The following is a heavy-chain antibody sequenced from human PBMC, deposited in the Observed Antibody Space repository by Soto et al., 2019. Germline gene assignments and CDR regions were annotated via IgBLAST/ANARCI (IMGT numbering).Heavy chain of an antibody. V-gene: IGHV1-2*02. D-gene: IGHD6-19*01. Sequence: QVHLVQSEAEVNKPGASVRVSCKASGYTFTDYYIHWVRHAPGQGLEWMVLTNPNSDGAHYAQKFQGSVPMTSDNAIRTLYMEVKRLRSDDTALYFCARGGGSVWNGDWFEPWGQGSMVTVSS. CDR1: GYTFTDYY. CDR2: TNPNSDGA. J-gene: IGHJ5*02. CDR3: ARGGGSVWNGDWFEP.